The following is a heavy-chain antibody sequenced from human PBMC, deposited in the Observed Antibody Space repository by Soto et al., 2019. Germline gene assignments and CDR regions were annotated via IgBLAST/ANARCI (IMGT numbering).Heavy chain of an antibody. Sequence: SETLSLTCTVSGGSISSYYWSLIRQPPGKGLEWIGYIYYSGSTNYNPSLKSRATISVDTSKNQFSLKLSSVTAADTAVYYCASSNIAAAGFYYYGMDVWGRGTTVTVSS. CDR2: IYYSGST. D-gene: IGHD6-13*01. CDR1: GGSISSYY. J-gene: IGHJ6*02. V-gene: IGHV4-59*01. CDR3: ASSNIAAAGFYYYGMDV.